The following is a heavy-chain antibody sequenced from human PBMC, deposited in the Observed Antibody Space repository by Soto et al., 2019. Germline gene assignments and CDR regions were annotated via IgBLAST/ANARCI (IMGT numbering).Heavy chain of an antibody. CDR2: IYYSGST. CDR1: GGSISSGGYY. Sequence: QVQLQESGPGLVKPSQTLSLTCTVSGGSISSGGYYWNWIRQHPGKGLEWIGYIYYSGSTYYNPSLKSRVTISVDTSKNQCSLKLSSVTAADTAVYYCARETSSSWYLYYYGMDVWGQGTTVTVSS. J-gene: IGHJ6*02. CDR3: ARETSSSWYLYYYGMDV. V-gene: IGHV4-31*03. D-gene: IGHD6-13*01.